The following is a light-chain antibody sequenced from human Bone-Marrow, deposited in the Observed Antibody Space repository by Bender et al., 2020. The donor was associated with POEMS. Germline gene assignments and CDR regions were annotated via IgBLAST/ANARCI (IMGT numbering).Light chain of an antibody. Sequence: QSALTQPASVSGSPRQSITISCTGTTSDIGAFDYVSWYQQHPGKVPKLIIYDVTKRPSGISPRFSGSKSGNTASLTISGLQTEDEADYYCGSFTSNFTHVFGGGTKVTVL. CDR1: TSDIGAFDY. CDR2: DVT. CDR3: GSFTSNFTHV. J-gene: IGLJ2*01. V-gene: IGLV2-14*03.